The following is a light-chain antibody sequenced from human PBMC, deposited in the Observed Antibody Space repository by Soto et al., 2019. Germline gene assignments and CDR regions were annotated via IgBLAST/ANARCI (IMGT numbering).Light chain of an antibody. CDR1: QSLSRSS. CDR2: GAS. CDR3: QQYGSSLLT. Sequence: EVVLTQSPGTLSLSPGERATLSCRASQSLSRSSLAWYQQKPGRAPRLLIYGASSRATGIPDRFSGSGSGTDFTLTISRLEPEDFAVYYCQQYGSSLLTFGGGTKVDIK. V-gene: IGKV3-20*01. J-gene: IGKJ4*01.